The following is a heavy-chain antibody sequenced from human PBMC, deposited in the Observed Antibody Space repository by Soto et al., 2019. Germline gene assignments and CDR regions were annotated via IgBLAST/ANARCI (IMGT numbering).Heavy chain of an antibody. J-gene: IGHJ6*02. CDR1: GFTFSNAR. Sequence: FLRLSCAASGFTFSNARMSWVRQAPGKGLEWVGRIKSKTDGGTTDYAAPVKGRFTISRDDSKNTLYLQMNSLKTEDTAVYYCTTDKTVAGSAGGMDVWGQGTTVTVSS. V-gene: IGHV3-15*01. CDR3: TTDKTVAGSAGGMDV. D-gene: IGHD6-19*01. CDR2: IKSKTDGGTT.